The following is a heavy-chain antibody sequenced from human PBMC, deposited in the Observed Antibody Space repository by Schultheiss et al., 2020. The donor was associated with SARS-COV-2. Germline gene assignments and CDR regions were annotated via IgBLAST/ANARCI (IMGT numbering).Heavy chain of an antibody. Sequence: GGSLRLSCAASGFTVSSNYMSWVRQAPGKGLEWVALMSYDGSNKYYADSVKGQFTISRDYSKNTLYLQLNSLRVEDTAVYYCAKHGYNWRIDYWGQGTLVTVSS. D-gene: IGHD5-24*01. CDR1: GFTVSSNY. J-gene: IGHJ4*02. V-gene: IGHV3-30*18. CDR2: MSYDGSNK. CDR3: AKHGYNWRIDY.